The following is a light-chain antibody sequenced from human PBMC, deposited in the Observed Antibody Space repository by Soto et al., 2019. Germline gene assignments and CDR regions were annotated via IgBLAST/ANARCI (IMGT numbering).Light chain of an antibody. J-gene: IGLJ1*01. CDR3: GTWDSSLSAYV. Sequence: QSVLTQPPSVSAAPGQKVTISCSGSSSNIANNYVSWFQQLPGTAPKLLIYDNNQRLSGIPDRFSGSKSGTSATLAITGLQTGDEVDYYCGTWDSSLSAYVFGTGTKVTVL. CDR1: SSNIANNY. CDR2: DNN. V-gene: IGLV1-51*01.